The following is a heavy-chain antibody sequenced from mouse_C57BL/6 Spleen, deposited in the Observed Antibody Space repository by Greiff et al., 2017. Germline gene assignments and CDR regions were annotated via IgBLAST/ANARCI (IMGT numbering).Heavy chain of an antibody. CDR2: IDPANGNT. V-gene: IGHV14-3*01. CDR3: ARGGTVEGYYYAMDY. J-gene: IGHJ4*01. D-gene: IGHD1-1*01. CDR1: GFNIKNTY. Sequence: VQLKESVAELVRPGASVKLSCTASGFNIKNTYMHWVKQRPEQGLEWIGRIDPANGNTKYAPKFQGKAPITADTSSNTAYLQLSSLTSEDTAIYYCARGGTVEGYYYAMDYWGQGTSVTVSS.